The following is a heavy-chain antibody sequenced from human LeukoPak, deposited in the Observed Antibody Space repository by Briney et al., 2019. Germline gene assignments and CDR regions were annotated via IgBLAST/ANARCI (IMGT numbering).Heavy chain of an antibody. CDR3: ARDDEAYYFDY. CDR1: GFTFSSYS. CDR2: ISSSSSYI. J-gene: IGHJ4*02. Sequence: GGSLRLSCAASGFTFSSYSMNWVRQAPGKGLEWVSSISSSSSYIYYADSVKGRFTISRDNAKNSLYLQMNSLRAEDTAVYYRARDDEAYYFDYWGQGTLVTVSS. V-gene: IGHV3-21*01.